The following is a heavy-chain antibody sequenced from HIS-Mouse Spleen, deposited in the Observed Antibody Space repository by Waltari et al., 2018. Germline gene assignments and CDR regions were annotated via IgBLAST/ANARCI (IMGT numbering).Heavy chain of an antibody. J-gene: IGHJ2*01. V-gene: IGHV4-34*01. D-gene: IGHD6-6*01. CDR2: INHSGST. CDR3: ARGLLIAARLTGYWYFDL. Sequence: QVQLQQWGAGLLKPSETLSLTCAVYGGSFSGYYWSWIRQPPGKGLEWTGEINHSGSTNYNPSLKSRVTISVDTSKNQFSLKLSSVTAADTAVYYCARGLLIAARLTGYWYFDLWGRGTLVTVSS. CDR1: GGSFSGYY.